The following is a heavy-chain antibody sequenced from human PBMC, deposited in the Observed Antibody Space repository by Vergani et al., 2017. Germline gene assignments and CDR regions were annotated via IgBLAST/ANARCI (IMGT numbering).Heavy chain of an antibody. CDR3: ARDNKQLRPRAFDL. J-gene: IGHJ3*01. CDR1: GYSISRGYY. D-gene: IGHD4-23*01. V-gene: IGHV4-38-2*02. CDR2: VFHSGSA. Sequence: QVQLQESGPGLVKPSETLSLTCSVSGYSISRGYYWGWIRQPPGKGLEWIATVFHSGSAYYNPSLRRRVTISVETSKNQFSLRLTTLTAADTAVYYCARDNKQLRPRAFDLWGQGTMVTVSS.